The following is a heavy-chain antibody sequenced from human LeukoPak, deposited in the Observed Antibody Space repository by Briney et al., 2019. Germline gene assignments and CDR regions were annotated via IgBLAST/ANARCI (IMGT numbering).Heavy chain of an antibody. CDR2: ISSSSSYI. V-gene: IGHV3-21*01. CDR1: GFTFSSYS. Sequence: GGSLRLSCAASGFTFSSYSMNWVRQAPGKGLEWVSSISSSSSYIYYADSVKGRFTISRDNAKNSLYLQMNSLRAEDTAVYYCARENCSGGSCYSGIPNWFDPWGQGTLVTVSS. J-gene: IGHJ5*02. D-gene: IGHD2-15*01. CDR3: ARENCSGGSCYSGIPNWFDP.